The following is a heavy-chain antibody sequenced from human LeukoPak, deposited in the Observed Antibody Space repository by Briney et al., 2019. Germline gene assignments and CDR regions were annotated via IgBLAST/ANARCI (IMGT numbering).Heavy chain of an antibody. CDR1: GYTLTELS. J-gene: IGHJ4*02. V-gene: IGHV1-24*01. Sequence: AASVKVSCKVSGYTLTELSMHWVRQAPGKGLEWMGGFDPEDGETIYAQKFQGRVTMTEDTSTDTAYMELSSLRSEDTAVYYCATRPASITMIVAHFDYWGQGTLVTVSS. D-gene: IGHD3-22*01. CDR2: FDPEDGET. CDR3: ATRPASITMIVAHFDY.